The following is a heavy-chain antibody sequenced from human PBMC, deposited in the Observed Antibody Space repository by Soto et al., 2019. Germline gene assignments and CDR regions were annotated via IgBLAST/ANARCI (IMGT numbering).Heavy chain of an antibody. D-gene: IGHD5-18*01. CDR3: EVGDTAMVPDY. J-gene: IGHJ4*02. Sequence: QVQLQESGPGLVKPSETLSLTCTVSGGSISSYYWSWIRQPPGKGLEWIGYIYYSGSTNYNPSLKSRVTISVDTSKNQFSLKLSSVTAADTAVYDCEVGDTAMVPDYWGQGTLDTVSS. V-gene: IGHV4-59*01. CDR1: GGSISSYY. CDR2: IYYSGST.